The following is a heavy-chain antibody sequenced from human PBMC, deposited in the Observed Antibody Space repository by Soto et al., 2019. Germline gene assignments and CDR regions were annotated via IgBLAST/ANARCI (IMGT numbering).Heavy chain of an antibody. D-gene: IGHD3-22*01. CDR2: IIPIFGTA. J-gene: IGHJ6*02. Sequence: SVKVSCKASGGTFSSYAISWVRQAPGQGLEWMGGIIPIFGTANYAQKFQGRVTITADKSTSTAYMELSSLRSEDTAVYYCARLVVITRYYYGMDVWGQGTTVTVSS. CDR3: ARLVVITRYYYGMDV. CDR1: GGTFSSYA. V-gene: IGHV1-69*06.